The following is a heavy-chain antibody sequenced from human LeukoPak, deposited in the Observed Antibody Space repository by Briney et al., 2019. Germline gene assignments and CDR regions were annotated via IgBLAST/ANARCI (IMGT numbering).Heavy chain of an antibody. Sequence: GGSLRLSCAASGFTFGGYGMTWVRQASGKGLEWVSSISGNGENTCNADSVKGRFTISRDNSKNMLYLQMNSLRADDTAVYYCAKGNRGGYTTAFDYWGQGTLVTVSS. J-gene: IGHJ4*02. CDR1: GFTFGGYG. D-gene: IGHD5-12*01. CDR2: ISGNGENT. V-gene: IGHV3-23*01. CDR3: AKGNRGGYTTAFDY.